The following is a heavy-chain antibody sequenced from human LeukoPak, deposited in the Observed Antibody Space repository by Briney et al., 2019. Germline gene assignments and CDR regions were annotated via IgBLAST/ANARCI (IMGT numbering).Heavy chain of an antibody. CDR1: GFTFSNAY. D-gene: IGHD3-3*01. J-gene: IGHJ4*02. V-gene: IGHV3-15*01. CDR2: IKSKTHGGTT. Sequence: GGSLRLSCAAPGFTFSNAYMSWVRQAPGKGLEWVGRIKSKTHGGTTDYAAPVKGRFTISRDDSKNTLYLQMNSLKTEDTAVYYCTTIDDFWSGYSSYYFDYWGQGSLVTVSS. CDR3: TTIDDFWSGYSSYYFDY.